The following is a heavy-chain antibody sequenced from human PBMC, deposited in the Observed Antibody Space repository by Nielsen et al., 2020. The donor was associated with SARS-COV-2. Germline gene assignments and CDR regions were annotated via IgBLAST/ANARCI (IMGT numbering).Heavy chain of an antibody. CDR1: GYTFTGYY. J-gene: IGHJ4*02. V-gene: IGHV1-2*02. D-gene: IGHD3-16*01. CDR2: INPNSGGT. Sequence: ASVKVSCKASGYTFTGYYMHWVRPAPAQGLEWMGWINPNSGGTNYAQKFQGRVTMTRDTSISTAYMELSRLRSDDTAVYYCARDLEWDDYVWGTLWGQGTLVTVSS. CDR3: ARDLEWDDYVWGTL.